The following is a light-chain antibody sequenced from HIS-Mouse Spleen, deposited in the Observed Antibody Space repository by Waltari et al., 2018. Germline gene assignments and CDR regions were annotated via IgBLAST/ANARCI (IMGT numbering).Light chain of an antibody. V-gene: IGLV2-23*01. Sequence: QSALTQPASVSGSPGQSITISCTGTSRDVGSYNLVSWYQQPPGKAPKLMIYEGSKRPSGVSNRFSGSKSGNTASLTISGLQAEDEADYYCCSYAGSSTYVVFGGGTKLTVL. CDR2: EGS. CDR3: CSYAGSSTYVV. CDR1: SRDVGSYNL. J-gene: IGLJ2*01.